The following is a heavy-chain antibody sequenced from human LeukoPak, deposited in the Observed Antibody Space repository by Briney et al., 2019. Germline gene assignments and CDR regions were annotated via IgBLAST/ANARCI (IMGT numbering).Heavy chain of an antibody. J-gene: IGHJ6*03. D-gene: IGHD2-2*01. V-gene: IGHV4-39*01. CDR2: INHSGST. CDR1: GGSISSSSYY. CDR3: AKSLWVVPAATADYYMDV. Sequence: PSETLSLTCTVSGGSISSSSYYWGWIRQPPGKGLEWIGEINHSGSTNYNPSLKSRVTISVDTSKNQFSLKLSSVTAADTAVYYCAKSLWVVPAATADYYMDVWGKGTTVTVSS.